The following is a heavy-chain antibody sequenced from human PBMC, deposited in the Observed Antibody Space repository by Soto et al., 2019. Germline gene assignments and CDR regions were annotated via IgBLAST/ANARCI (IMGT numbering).Heavy chain of an antibody. CDR3: ARDGRRVGYCISTSCYTKGYHYYYGMDV. V-gene: IGHV4-31*03. CDR2: IYYSGST. D-gene: IGHD2-2*02. J-gene: IGHJ6*02. Sequence: PSETLSLTCTVSGGSLSSGGYYWSWIRQHPGKGLEWIGYIYYSGSTYYNPSLKSRVTISVDTSKNQFSLKLSSVTAADTAVYYCARDGRRVGYCISTSCYTKGYHYYYGMDVWGQGTTVTVSS. CDR1: GGSLSSGGYY.